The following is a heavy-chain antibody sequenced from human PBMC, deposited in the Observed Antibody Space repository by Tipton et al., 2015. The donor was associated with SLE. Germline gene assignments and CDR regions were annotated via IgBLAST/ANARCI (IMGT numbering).Heavy chain of an antibody. CDR2: VSYSGVT. CDR3: AKGGAFWSGPTSYSYFFYYMDV. CDR1: DDSITTDY. J-gene: IGHJ6*03. Sequence: TLSLTCTVSDDSITTDYWTWIRQPPGKGLEYIGYVSYSGVTNSNPSLQSRVTMSIDASKKQVSLGLTSVTAADTAVYYCAKGGAFWSGPTSYSYFFYYMDVLGKGTTVTVSS. D-gene: IGHD3-3*01. V-gene: IGHV4-59*12.